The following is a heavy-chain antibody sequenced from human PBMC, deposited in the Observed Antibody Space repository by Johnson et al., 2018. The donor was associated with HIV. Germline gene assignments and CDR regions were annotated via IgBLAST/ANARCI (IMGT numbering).Heavy chain of an antibody. D-gene: IGHD6-13*01. V-gene: IGHV3-9*01. J-gene: IGHJ3*02. CDR1: GFTFSSHA. Sequence: VQLVESGGGAVQPGGSLRLSCEASGFTFSSHAMHWVRQTPGKGLEWVSGISWNSGSIGYADSVKGRFTISRDNSKNSLYLPMNSLRAEDTALYYWAKGTNDDSSKPPDDAFDIGGQGTMVTVSS. CDR2: ISWNSGSI. CDR3: AKGTNDDSSKPPDDAFDI.